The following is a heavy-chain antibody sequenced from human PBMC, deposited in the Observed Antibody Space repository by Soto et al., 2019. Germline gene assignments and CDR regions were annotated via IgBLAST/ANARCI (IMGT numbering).Heavy chain of an antibody. V-gene: IGHV2-5*01. Sequence: SGPTLVNPTQTLTLTGIFSGFSLRTSGVGVGWIRQPPGKALEWLALIYWNDDKRYSPSLKARLTITKDTSKNQVVLTMTNMDPVDTATYYCAHRPSGWYLFDYWGQGTLVTVSS. J-gene: IGHJ4*02. CDR3: AHRPSGWYLFDY. CDR2: IYWNDDK. D-gene: IGHD6-19*01. CDR1: GFSLRTSGVG.